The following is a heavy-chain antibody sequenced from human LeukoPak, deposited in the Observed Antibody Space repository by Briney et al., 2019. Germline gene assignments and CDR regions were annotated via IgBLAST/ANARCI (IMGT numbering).Heavy chain of an antibody. CDR3: ARGQYCSTTTCYSARRYFDF. J-gene: IGHJ4*02. CDR2: INDSGST. D-gene: IGHD2-2*01. Sequence: TSETLSLTCAVSGGAFSNYFWTWIRQPPGKGLEWIAEINDSGSTNSNSSLRSRVAISLDTSKNQFSLRLTSVTAADTAVYYCARGQYCSTTTCYSARRYFDFWGQGTLVTVFS. CDR1: GGAFSNYF. V-gene: IGHV4-34*01.